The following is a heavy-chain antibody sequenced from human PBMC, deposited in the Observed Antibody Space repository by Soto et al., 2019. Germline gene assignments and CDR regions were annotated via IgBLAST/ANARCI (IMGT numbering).Heavy chain of an antibody. J-gene: IGHJ6*02. CDR1: GFSLDTSGVG. Sequence: QITLKESGPTLVKPTQTLTLTCTFSGFSLDTSGVGVAWIRQPPGKALEWLTLIYWDDDKRYSPSPRSRLTITKDTSENRVVLTMTNMAPVDTATYYCSHMESRVASYGLDVWGQGTTVTVSS. CDR3: SHMESRVASYGLDV. CDR2: IYWDDDK. V-gene: IGHV2-5*02. D-gene: IGHD3-3*01.